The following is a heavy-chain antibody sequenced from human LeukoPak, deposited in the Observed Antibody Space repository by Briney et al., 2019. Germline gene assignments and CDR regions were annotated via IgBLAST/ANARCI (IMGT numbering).Heavy chain of an antibody. CDR1: GFTFSSYG. CDR2: IRYDGSNK. Sequence: GGSLRLSCAASGFTFSSYGMHWVRQAPPKGLEWVAFIRYDGSNKYYADSVKGRFTISRDNSKNTLYLQMNSLRAEDTAVYYCAKGPHRVLRFFDCLPGVGYWGQGTLVTVSS. D-gene: IGHD3-9*01. CDR3: AKGPHRVLRFFDCLPGVGY. J-gene: IGHJ4*02. V-gene: IGHV3-30*02.